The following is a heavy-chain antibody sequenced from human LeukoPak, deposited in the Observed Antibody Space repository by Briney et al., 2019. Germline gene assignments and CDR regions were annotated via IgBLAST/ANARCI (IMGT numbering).Heavy chain of an antibody. V-gene: IGHV4-34*01. Sequence: SETLSLTCAVYGGSFSGYYWSWIRQPPGKGLEWIGEINHSGSTNYNPSLKSRVTISVDTSKNQFSLKLSYVTAADTAVYYCARRRQPYYYYYYMDVWGKGTTVTVSS. CDR1: GGSFSGYY. J-gene: IGHJ6*03. D-gene: IGHD6-13*01. CDR3: ARRRQPYYYYYYMDV. CDR2: INHSGST.